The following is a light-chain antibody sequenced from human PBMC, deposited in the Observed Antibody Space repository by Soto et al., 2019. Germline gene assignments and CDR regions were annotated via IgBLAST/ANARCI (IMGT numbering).Light chain of an antibody. Sequence: EVVMTQSPLSLPVTLGQPASISCRSNQSLVHSDGIAYFSWFQQRPGRSPRRXIYKVSNRDSGVPARFSGSGSGTDFALKISRVEAEDVGVYYCMQGTHWPITFGQGTRLE. CDR3: MQGTHWPIT. J-gene: IGKJ5*01. CDR2: KVS. V-gene: IGKV2-30*02. CDR1: QSLVHSDGIAY.